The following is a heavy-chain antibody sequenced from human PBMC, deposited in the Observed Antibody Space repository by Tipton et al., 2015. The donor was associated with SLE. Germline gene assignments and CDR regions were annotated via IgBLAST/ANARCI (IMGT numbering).Heavy chain of an antibody. Sequence: SLRLSCASSGFQFSDYSIHWVRQAPGKGLEWVAFIRSDGSKKYYADSVKGRFTIYRDNFKNVLFLQMSNLRSEDTAVYYCAKFIGYPDTDYWGQGTLVSVSS. D-gene: IGHD3-16*02. CDR2: IRSDGSKK. J-gene: IGHJ4*02. V-gene: IGHV3-30*02. CDR1: GFQFSDYS. CDR3: AKFIGYPDTDY.